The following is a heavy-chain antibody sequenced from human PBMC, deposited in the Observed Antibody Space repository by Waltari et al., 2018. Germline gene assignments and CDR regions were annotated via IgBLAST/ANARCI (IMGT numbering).Heavy chain of an antibody. J-gene: IGHJ4*02. V-gene: IGHV3-23*01. Sequence: QPLASGGGLVQPGRSPRPSCAASGLIFNDFAINWVRLSPGTGLQWVSAISVSDGTYYADSVKGRFTVSRDTSKNTVYLQMNDLRGEDTAIYYCATSFYNWYDPLHSWGQGTLVAVSS. CDR2: ISVSDGT. CDR1: GLIFNDFA. D-gene: IGHD1-20*01. CDR3: ATSFYNWYDPLHS.